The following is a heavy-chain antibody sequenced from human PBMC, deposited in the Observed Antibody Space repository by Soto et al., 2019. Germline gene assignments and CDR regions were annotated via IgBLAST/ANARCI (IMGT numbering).Heavy chain of an antibody. Sequence: QVRLQEWGPGLVKPSQTLSLKCSVSGGSITTGGRYWSWIRQLPGKGLEWIGDIYYSGNTYYNAALKSRITISVEAAKNQSSLKLSSETAADTAVYDCAQALVFNGGYGFVIWGQGRLVTVSS. CDR2: IYYSGNT. J-gene: IGHJ3*02. CDR1: GGSITTGGRY. V-gene: IGHV4-31*02. CDR3: AQALVFNGGYGFVI. D-gene: IGHD2-8*01.